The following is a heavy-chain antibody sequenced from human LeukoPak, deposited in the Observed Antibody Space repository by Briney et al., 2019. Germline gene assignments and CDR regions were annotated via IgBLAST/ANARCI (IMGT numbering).Heavy chain of an antibody. V-gene: IGHV3-23*01. D-gene: IGHD5/OR15-5a*01. J-gene: IGHJ6*02. CDR2: ISGSGGST. CDR1: GFTLSSYA. CDR3: SKDTPKSTYYYGMDV. Sequence: PGGSLRLSCAASGFTLSSYAMSWVRQAPGEGLEWVSAISGSGGSTYYADSVKGRFTISRDNSKNTLYLQMNSLRAEDTAVYYCSKDTPKSTYYYGMDVWGQGTTVTVSS.